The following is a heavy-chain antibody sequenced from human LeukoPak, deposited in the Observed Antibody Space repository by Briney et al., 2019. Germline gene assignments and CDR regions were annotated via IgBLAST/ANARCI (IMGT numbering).Heavy chain of an antibody. CDR2: IIPIFGTA. V-gene: IGHV1-69*01. D-gene: IGHD2-2*01. Sequence: SVKVSCXASGGTFSSYAISWVRQAPGQGLEWMGGIIPIFGTANYAQKFQGRVTITADESTSTAYMELSSLRSEDTAVYYCARGGALGYCSSTSCLIFDYWGQGTLVTVSS. CDR3: ARGGALGYCSSTSCLIFDY. J-gene: IGHJ4*02. CDR1: GGTFSSYA.